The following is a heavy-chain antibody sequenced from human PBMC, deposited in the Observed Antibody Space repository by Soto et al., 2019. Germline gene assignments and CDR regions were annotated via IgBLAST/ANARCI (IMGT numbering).Heavy chain of an antibody. CDR2: INHSGST. CDR1: GGSFSGYY. CDR3: AAYCTNGVCYSRNAFDI. V-gene: IGHV4-34*01. Sequence: QVQLQQWGAGLLKPSETLSLTCAVYGGSFSGYYWSWIRQPPGKGLEWIGEINHSGSTNYNPSLNSRVTISVDPSKNQFCLKLSSVTAADTAVYYCAAYCTNGVCYSRNAFDIWGQGTMVTVSS. D-gene: IGHD2-8*01. J-gene: IGHJ3*02.